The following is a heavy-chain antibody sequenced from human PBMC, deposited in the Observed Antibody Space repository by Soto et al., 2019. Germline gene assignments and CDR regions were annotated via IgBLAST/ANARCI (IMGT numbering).Heavy chain of an antibody. Sequence: GGSLRLSCAASGFTFSSYSMNWVRQAPGKGLERVSYISSSSTIKYYADSVKGRFTISRDNAKNSLYLQMNSLRAEYTALYYCASFTIAVAGDNWFDPWGQGTLVTVSS. CDR1: GFTFSSYS. J-gene: IGHJ5*02. V-gene: IGHV3-48*01. CDR2: ISSSSTIK. CDR3: ASFTIAVAGDNWFDP. D-gene: IGHD6-19*01.